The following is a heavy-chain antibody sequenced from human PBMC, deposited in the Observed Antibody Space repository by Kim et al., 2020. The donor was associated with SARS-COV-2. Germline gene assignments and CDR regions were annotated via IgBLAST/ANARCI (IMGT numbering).Heavy chain of an antibody. CDR3: ARDPLGYCSGNSCPPSYYYYYAMDV. CDR1: GDSIISANFY. V-gene: IGHV4-61*02. J-gene: IGHJ6*02. Sequence: SETLSLTCTVSGDSIISANFYWSWIRQPAGKGLEWIGRIYPSGSTNYSPSLKSRVTISIDTSRNQFSLKLTSVTAADTAVYYCARDPLGYCSGNSCPPSYYYYYAMDVWGQGTTVTVSS. D-gene: IGHD2-15*01. CDR2: IYPSGST.